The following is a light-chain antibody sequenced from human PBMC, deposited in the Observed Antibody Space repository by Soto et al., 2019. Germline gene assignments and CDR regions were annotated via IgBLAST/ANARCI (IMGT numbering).Light chain of an antibody. CDR1: TGAVTSDHY. Sequence: QTVVTQEPSLSVSPGGTVTLTCGSSTGAVTSDHYVYWFQQKPGQAPRTLIHNKNKKHSWTPARFSGSLLGGKAALTLSGAQPEDEAYYYCLLYCVVALVFGGGTKLTVL. CDR2: NKN. CDR3: LLYCVVALV. V-gene: IGLV7-46*01. J-gene: IGLJ2*01.